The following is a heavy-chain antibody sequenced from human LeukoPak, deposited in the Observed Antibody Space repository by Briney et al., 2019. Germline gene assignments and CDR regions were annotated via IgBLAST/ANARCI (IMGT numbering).Heavy chain of an antibody. CDR3: ARAFWSGYYYVFDY. CDR2: IHSTGST. D-gene: IGHD3-3*01. J-gene: IGHJ4*02. Sequence: PSETLSLTCTVSGGSITSYYWSWIRQPPGKGLEYIGYIHSTGSTSYIPSLKSRVTMSVDTSKSQFSLTLTSVTAADTAVYYCARAFWSGYYYVFDYWGQGALVTVSS. V-gene: IGHV4-59*01. CDR1: GGSITSYY.